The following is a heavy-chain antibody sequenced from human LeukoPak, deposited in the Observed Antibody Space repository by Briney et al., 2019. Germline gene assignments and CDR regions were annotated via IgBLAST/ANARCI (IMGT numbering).Heavy chain of an antibody. J-gene: IGHJ4*02. CDR1: GFTFSNYW. CDR3: AREDDWNYEDY. D-gene: IGHD1-7*01. Sequence: PPGESLRLSCAASGFTFSNYWMSWVRQAPGRGLEWVANIKQDGSEKYSVNSVKGRFTISRDNAKNSLYLQMNSLRAEDTAIYYCAREDDWNYEDYWGQGTLVTVSS. V-gene: IGHV3-7*01. CDR2: IKQDGSEK.